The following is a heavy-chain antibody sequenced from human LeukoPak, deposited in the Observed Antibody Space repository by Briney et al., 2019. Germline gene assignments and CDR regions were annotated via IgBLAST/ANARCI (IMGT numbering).Heavy chain of an antibody. CDR1: GYTFIFCN. J-gene: IGHJ4*02. CDR3: ASRDRYNFDY. Sequence: SVKLSFKCFGYTFIFCNMHWVRVRPAPGLGRVGWINPNSGGTNYAQKFQSRVTMTRDTSISTAYMELSRLRSDDTAVYYCASRDRYNFDYWAQGTLVTVSS. CDR2: INPNSGGT. V-gene: IGHV1-2*02. D-gene: IGHD5-24*01.